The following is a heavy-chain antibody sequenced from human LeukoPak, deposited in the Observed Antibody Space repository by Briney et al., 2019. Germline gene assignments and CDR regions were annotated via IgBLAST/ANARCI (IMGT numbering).Heavy chain of an antibody. CDR3: ARGIGDRFRLQHVIDY. Sequence: ASVKVSCKASGYTFTGYYMHWVRQAPGQGLEWMGWINPNSGGINYAQKFQGRVTMTRDMSTSTVYMELSSLRSEDTAVYYCARGIGDRFRLQHVIDYWGQGTLVTVSS. J-gene: IGHJ4*02. CDR2: INPNSGGI. D-gene: IGHD2-21*02. V-gene: IGHV1-2*02. CDR1: GYTFTGYY.